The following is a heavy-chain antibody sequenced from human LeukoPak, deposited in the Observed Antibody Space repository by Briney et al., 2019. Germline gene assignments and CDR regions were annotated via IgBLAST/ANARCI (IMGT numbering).Heavy chain of an antibody. CDR1: GGSISSYY. CDR2: IYYSGST. CDR3: ARDVAVGRAFDI. J-gene: IGHJ3*02. V-gene: IGHV4-59*01. D-gene: IGHD6-19*01. Sequence: PSETLSLTCTVSGGSISSYYWSWIRQPPGKGLEWIGYIYYSGSTNYNPSLKSRVTISVDTSKNQFSLKLSSVTAADTAVYYCARDVAVGRAFDIWGQGTMVTVSS.